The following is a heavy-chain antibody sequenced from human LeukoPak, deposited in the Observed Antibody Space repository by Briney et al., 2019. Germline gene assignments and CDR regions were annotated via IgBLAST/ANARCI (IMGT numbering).Heavy chain of an antibody. CDR2: IYPGDSDT. V-gene: IGHV5-51*01. D-gene: IGHD3-22*01. CDR1: GYSFTSYW. J-gene: IGHJ3*02. Sequence: GESLKISCKGSGYSFTSYWIGWVRQMPGKGLEWMGIIYPGDSDTRYSPSFQGQVTISADKSISTAYLQWSSLKASDTAMYYCAIQYYYDSSGYSNAFDIWGQGTMVTVSS. CDR3: AIQYYYDSSGYSNAFDI.